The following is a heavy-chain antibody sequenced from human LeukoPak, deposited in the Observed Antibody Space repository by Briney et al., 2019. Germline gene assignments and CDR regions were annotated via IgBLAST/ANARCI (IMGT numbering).Heavy chain of an antibody. V-gene: IGHV3-9*01. CDR2: ISWDSGSV. Sequence: GGSLRLSCVASGFTFDGYAMHWVRQVSGKGLEWVSGISWDSGSVGYADSVKGRFTISRDNAKNTLYLQMRSLRAEDTAVYYCVRDWDHFDFDSWGQGTLVTVSS. CDR1: GFTFDGYA. D-gene: IGHD3-9*01. J-gene: IGHJ5*01. CDR3: VRDWDHFDFDS.